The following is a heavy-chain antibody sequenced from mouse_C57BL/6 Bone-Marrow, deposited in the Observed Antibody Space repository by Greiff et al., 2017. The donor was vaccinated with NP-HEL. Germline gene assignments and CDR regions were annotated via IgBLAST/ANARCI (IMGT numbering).Heavy chain of an antibody. CDR3: ARYDYILDY. CDR2: IHPNSGST. J-gene: IGHJ2*01. CDR1: GYTFTSYW. V-gene: IGHV1-64*01. D-gene: IGHD2-4*01. Sequence: QVPLHPPFAALVKPGASVKLSCKASGYTFTSYWMHWVKQRPGQGLEWIGMIHPNSGSTNYNEKFKSKATLTVDKSSSTAYMQLSSLTSEDSAVNYCARYDYILDYWGKGTTLTVSS.